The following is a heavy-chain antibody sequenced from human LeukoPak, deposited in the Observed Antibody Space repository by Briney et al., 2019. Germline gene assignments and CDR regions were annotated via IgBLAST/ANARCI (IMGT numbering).Heavy chain of an antibody. J-gene: IGHJ6*02. Sequence: GGSLRLSCAASGFTFSSYAMHWVRQAPGKGLEWVAVISYDGSNKYYADSVKGRFTISRDNSKNTLYLQMNSLRAEDTAVYYCARDSSDYYDSSGYYYYYGMDVWGQGTTVTVSS. D-gene: IGHD3-22*01. V-gene: IGHV3-30*04. CDR3: ARDSSDYYDSSGYYYYYGMDV. CDR1: GFTFSSYA. CDR2: ISYDGSNK.